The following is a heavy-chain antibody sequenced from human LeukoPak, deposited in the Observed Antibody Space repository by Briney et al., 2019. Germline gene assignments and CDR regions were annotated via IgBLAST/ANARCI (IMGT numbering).Heavy chain of an antibody. V-gene: IGHV3-11*04. CDR2: ISNSGSTI. D-gene: IGHD4-11*01. CDR1: GFTFSDYY. CDR3: ARLYDDYTNGHFDS. Sequence: KPGGSLRLSCAASGFTFSDYYMSWIRQAPGKGLEWISYISNSGSTIYYADSVKGRFTISRDNAKNSLYLQMNSLRAEDTAVYYCARLYDDYTNGHFDSWGQGILVTVSS. J-gene: IGHJ4*02.